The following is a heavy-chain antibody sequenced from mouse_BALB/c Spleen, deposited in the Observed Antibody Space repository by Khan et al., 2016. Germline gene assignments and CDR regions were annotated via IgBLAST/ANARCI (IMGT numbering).Heavy chain of an antibody. CDR3: ARSDYDYDVGAMDY. D-gene: IGHD2-4*01. Sequence: QVQLQQPGAELVKPGASVKLSCKASGYTFTSYWMHWVKQRPGQGLEWIGEINPSNGRTNYNEKFKSKATLTVDKSSSTAYMQLSSLTSEDSAVDYWARSDYDYDVGAMDYWGQGTSVTVSS. J-gene: IGHJ4*01. CDR2: INPSNGRT. V-gene: IGHV1S81*02. CDR1: GYTFTSYW.